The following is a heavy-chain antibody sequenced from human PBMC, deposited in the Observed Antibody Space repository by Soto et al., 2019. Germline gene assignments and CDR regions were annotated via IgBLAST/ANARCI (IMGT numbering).Heavy chain of an antibody. D-gene: IGHD1-26*01. J-gene: IGHJ6*02. CDR3: ARDLTPGGADV. V-gene: IGHV3-9*01. CDR2: IFWSGGSV. CDR1: GLTFDEHA. Sequence: EVQLVESGGGVVQPGRSLRLSCVVSGLTFDEHAMHWVRQGPGKGLEWVSGIFWSGGSVGYADFVKGRFTVSRDKAKNSLYLQMDSLRAEDTALYYCARDLTPGGADVWGQGTTVTVSS.